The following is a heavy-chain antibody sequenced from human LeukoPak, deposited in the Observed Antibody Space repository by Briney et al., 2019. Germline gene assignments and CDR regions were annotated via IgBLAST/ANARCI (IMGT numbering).Heavy chain of an antibody. CDR3: ARDLRYYDILTGPRGMDV. J-gene: IGHJ6*02. V-gene: IGHV3-53*01. Sequence: PGGSLRLSCAASGFTVSSNYMSWVRQAPGKGLEWGSVIYSGGSTYYADSVKGRFTISRDNSKNKLYLQMNSLRAEDTAVYCCARDLRYYDILTGPRGMDVWGQGTTVTVSS. CDR2: IYSGGST. CDR1: GFTVSSNY. D-gene: IGHD3-9*01.